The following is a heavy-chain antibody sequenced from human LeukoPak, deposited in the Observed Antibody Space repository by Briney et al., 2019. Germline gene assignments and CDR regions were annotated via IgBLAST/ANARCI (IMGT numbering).Heavy chain of an antibody. J-gene: IGHJ4*02. CDR3: ASTPSYDSSGYYFH. CDR2: IYYSGST. Sequence: GSLRLSCAASGFTFSSYAMSWVRQPPGKGLEWIGSIYYSGSTYYNPSLKSRVTISVDTSKNQFSLKLSSVTAADTAVYYCASTPSYDSSGYYFHWGQGTLVTVSS. D-gene: IGHD3-22*01. V-gene: IGHV4-38-2*01. CDR1: GFTFSSYA.